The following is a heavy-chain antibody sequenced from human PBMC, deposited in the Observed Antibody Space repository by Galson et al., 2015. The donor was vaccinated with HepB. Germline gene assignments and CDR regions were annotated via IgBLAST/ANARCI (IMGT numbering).Heavy chain of an antibody. J-gene: IGHJ3*02. V-gene: IGHV4-59*01. CDR2: IYYSGST. D-gene: IGHD3-9*01. CDR3: ARTDNFDWLLAFDI. Sequence: SETLSLTCTVSGGSISSYYWSWIRQPPGKGLEWIGYIYYSGSTNYNPSLKSRVTISVDTSKNQFSLKLSSVTAADTAVYYCARTDNFDWLLAFDIWGQGTMVTVSS. CDR1: GGSISSYY.